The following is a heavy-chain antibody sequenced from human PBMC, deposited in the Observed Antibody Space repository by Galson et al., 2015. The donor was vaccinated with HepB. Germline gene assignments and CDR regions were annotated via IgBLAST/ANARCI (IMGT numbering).Heavy chain of an antibody. CDR3: AKDGCSSTSCYRGRRFDY. CDR2: ISYDGSNK. V-gene: IGHV3-30*18. Sequence: SLRLSCAASGFTFSSYGMHWVRQAPGKGLEWVAVISYDGSNKYYADSVKGRFTISRDNSKNTLYLQMNSLRAEDTAVYYCAKDGCSSTSCYRGRRFDYWGQGTLVTVSS. D-gene: IGHD2-2*01. CDR1: GFTFSSYG. J-gene: IGHJ4*02.